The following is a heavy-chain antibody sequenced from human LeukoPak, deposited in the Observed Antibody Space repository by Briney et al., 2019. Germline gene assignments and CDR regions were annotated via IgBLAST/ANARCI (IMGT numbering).Heavy chain of an antibody. CDR2: INPGDSDT. CDR3: ATTGYSSHWEYY. V-gene: IGHV5-51*01. D-gene: IGHD5-18*01. CDR1: GYSLTSYW. Sequence: GEPLKISCKVSGYSLTSYWIGWARQMPGKGLEWMGIINPGDSDTQYSPSSLGQVTISLDKTVTSTTTYLQWNSLEAADTAIYYCATTGYSSHWEYYWGQGTLVTVSS. J-gene: IGHJ4*02.